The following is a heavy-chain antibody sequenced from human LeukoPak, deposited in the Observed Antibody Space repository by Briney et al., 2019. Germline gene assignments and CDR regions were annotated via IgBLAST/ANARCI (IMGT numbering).Heavy chain of an antibody. D-gene: IGHD6-19*01. J-gene: IGHJ4*02. Sequence: GGSLRLSCAASGFTFDDYAMHWVRQAPGKGLEWVSGISWNSGSIGYADSVKGRFTISRDDAKNSLYLRMNSLRAEDTALYYCAKDRQQWLVGGPDYWGQGTLVTVSS. CDR3: AKDRQQWLVGGPDY. CDR2: ISWNSGSI. V-gene: IGHV3-9*01. CDR1: GFTFDDYA.